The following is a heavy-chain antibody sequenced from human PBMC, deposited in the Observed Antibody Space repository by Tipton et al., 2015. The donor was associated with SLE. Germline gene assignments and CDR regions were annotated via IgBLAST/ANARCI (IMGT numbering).Heavy chain of an antibody. CDR1: GGSINRNY. V-gene: IGHV4-59*12. CDR2: VYYSGST. CDR3: ARFRDEYYYYAMDV. J-gene: IGHJ6*02. Sequence: LRLSCTVSGGSINRNYWSWIRQPPGKGLEWIGYVYYSGSTNYNPSLKSRVTISMDSSKSQFSLKLNSVTAADTAVYYCARFRDEYYYYAMDVWGQGTTVTVSS.